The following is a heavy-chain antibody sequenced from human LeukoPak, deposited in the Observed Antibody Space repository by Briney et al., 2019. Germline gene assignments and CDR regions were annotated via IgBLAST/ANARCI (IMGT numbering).Heavy chain of an antibody. D-gene: IGHD3-22*01. J-gene: IGHJ5*02. CDR2: INPNSGGT. CDR1: GYTFTGYY. V-gene: IGHV1-2*02. CDR3: ARAEVGYYNWFDP. Sequence: GASVKVSCKASGYTFTGYYMHWVRQAPGQGLEWMGWINPNSGGTNYAQKFQGRVTMTRDTSISTAYMELSRLRSDDTAVYYCARAEVGYYNWFDPWGQGTLVTVSS.